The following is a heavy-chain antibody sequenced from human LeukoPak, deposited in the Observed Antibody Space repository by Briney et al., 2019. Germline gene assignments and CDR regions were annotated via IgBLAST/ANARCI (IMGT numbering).Heavy chain of an antibody. CDR1: GGTFSIYA. V-gene: IGHV1-69*13. J-gene: IGHJ4*02. CDR2: IIPIFGTA. Sequence: SVKVSCKASGGTFSIYAISWVRQGPGQGLGWMGGIIPIFGTANSAQKFQGRVTITADESTSTAYMELSSLRSEDTAVYYCARDPYSSSWYTLGYWGQGTLVTVSS. D-gene: IGHD6-13*01. CDR3: ARDPYSSSWYTLGY.